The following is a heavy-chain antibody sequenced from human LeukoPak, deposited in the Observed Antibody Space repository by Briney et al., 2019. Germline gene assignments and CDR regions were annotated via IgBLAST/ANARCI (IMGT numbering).Heavy chain of an antibody. CDR2: IYYSGST. D-gene: IGHD3-9*01. Sequence: PSETLSLTCTVSGGSISSSSYYWGWIRQPPGKGLEWIGSIYYSGSTYYNPSLKSRVTISVDTSKNQFSLKLSSVTAADTAVYYCARVRTIVTPTFDYWGQGTLVTVSS. CDR1: GGSISSSSYY. CDR3: ARVRTIVTPTFDY. V-gene: IGHV4-39*01. J-gene: IGHJ4*02.